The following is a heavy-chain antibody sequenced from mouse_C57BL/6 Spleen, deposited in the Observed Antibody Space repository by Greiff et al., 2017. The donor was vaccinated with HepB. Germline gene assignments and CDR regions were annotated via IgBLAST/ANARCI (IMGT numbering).Heavy chain of an antibody. CDR3: ARRWIIGSWFAY. J-gene: IGHJ3*01. CDR2: VNPNNGGT. V-gene: IGHV1-18*01. D-gene: IGHD1-1*02. CDR1: GYTFTDYN. Sequence: VQLQQSGPELVKPGASVKIPCKASGYTFTDYNMDWVKQSHGKSLEWIGDVNPNNGGTIYNQKFKGKATLTVDKSSSTAYMELRSLTSEDTAVYYCARRWIIGSWFAYWGQGTLVTVSA.